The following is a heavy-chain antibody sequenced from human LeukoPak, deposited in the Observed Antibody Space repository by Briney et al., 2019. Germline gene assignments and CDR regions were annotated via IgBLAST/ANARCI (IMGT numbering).Heavy chain of an antibody. J-gene: IGHJ4*02. Sequence: PGGSLRLSCAASGFTVSSNYMSWVRQAPGKGLEWVSVIYSGGSTYYADSVEGRFTISRDHTNNSQYLQMNNLRAEDTAVYYCASEPNNRHSSRWYAVPYFDYWGQGTLVTVSS. V-gene: IGHV3-66*01. CDR3: ASEPNNRHSSRWYAVPYFDY. CDR1: GFTVSSNY. D-gene: IGHD6-13*01. CDR2: IYSGGST.